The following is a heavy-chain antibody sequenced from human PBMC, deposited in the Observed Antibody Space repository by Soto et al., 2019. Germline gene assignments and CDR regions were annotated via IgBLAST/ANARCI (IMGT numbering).Heavy chain of an antibody. J-gene: IGHJ4*02. CDR2: ISWNSGSI. V-gene: IGHV3-9*01. CDR1: GFTFDDYA. D-gene: IGHD5-12*01. CDR3: ARGSPSGYELDY. Sequence: EVQLVESGGGLVQPGRSLRLSCAASGFTFDDYAMHWVRQAPGKGLEWVSGISWNSGSIGYADSVKGRFTISRDNSKNTLYLLMNSLRIEDTAMYYCARGSPSGYELDYWGQGTLVTVSS.